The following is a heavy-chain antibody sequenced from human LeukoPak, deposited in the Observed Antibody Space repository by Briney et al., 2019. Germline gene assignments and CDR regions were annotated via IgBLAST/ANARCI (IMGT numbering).Heavy chain of an antibody. J-gene: IGHJ3*02. CDR2: IYYSGST. D-gene: IGHD4-17*01. Sequence: SETLSLTCTVSGGSISSYYWSWIRQPPGKGLEWIGYIYYSGSTNYNPSLKSRVTISVDTSKNQFSLKLSSVTAADTAVYYCARGYYGDYLAFDIWGQGTMVTVSS. V-gene: IGHV4-59*01. CDR1: GGSISSYY. CDR3: ARGYYGDYLAFDI.